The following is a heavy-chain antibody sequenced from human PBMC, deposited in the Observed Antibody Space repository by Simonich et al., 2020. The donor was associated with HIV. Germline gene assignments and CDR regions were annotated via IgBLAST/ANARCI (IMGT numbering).Heavy chain of an antibody. J-gene: IGHJ1*01. CDR2: INLSGST. Sequence: QVQLQQWGAGLLKPSETLSLTCAVYGWSFIGYYCSCIRQPPGKGQEWIGEINLSGSTNYNPPLKSRVTIPVDTSKNQFSLKLSSVTAADTAVYYCARLTAGGLGEYFQHWGQGTLVTVSS. D-gene: IGHD6-13*01. V-gene: IGHV4-34*01. CDR3: ARLTAGGLGEYFQH. CDR1: GWSFIGYY.